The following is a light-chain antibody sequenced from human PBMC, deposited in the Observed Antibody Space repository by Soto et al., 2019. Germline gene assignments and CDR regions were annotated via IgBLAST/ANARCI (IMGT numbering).Light chain of an antibody. Sequence: QSALTQPRSLSGSPGQSVTISCTGTSSDVGGFDYVSWYQQQAGRVPKLMIYDVSKQPSGVPRRFSASKFGNTASLTISGLQAEDEADYYCCSYAGTYTWVFGGGTKLTVL. CDR3: CSYAGTYTWV. J-gene: IGLJ3*02. V-gene: IGLV2-11*01. CDR1: SSDVGGFDY. CDR2: DVS.